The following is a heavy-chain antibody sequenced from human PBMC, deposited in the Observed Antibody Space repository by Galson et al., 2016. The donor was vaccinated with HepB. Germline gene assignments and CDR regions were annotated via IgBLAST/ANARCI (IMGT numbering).Heavy chain of an antibody. CDR2: ISGSGYNT. D-gene: IGHD3-9*01. CDR3: AKSNEPDYEIMTGYYSSADY. Sequence: SLRLSCAASGFTLSDYAMSWVRQAPGKGLEWVSIISGSGYNTDYAGSVKGRFTISRDNSKNTVYLQMSSLRAADTAVYYCAKSNEPDYEIMTGYYSSADYWGQGILVTVSS. CDR1: GFTLSDYA. V-gene: IGHV3-23*01. J-gene: IGHJ4*02.